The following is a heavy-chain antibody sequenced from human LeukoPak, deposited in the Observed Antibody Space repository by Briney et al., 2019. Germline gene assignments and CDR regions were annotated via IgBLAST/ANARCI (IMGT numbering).Heavy chain of an antibody. CDR2: MSPYTANT. CDR3: ARGGPPGAAQTAFDP. D-gene: IGHD6-6*01. V-gene: IGHV1-8*03. J-gene: IGHJ5*02. Sequence: ASVKVSCKTSGYSFTDYDINWVRQATGQGLEWMGWMSPYTANTGYAQKFQGRVTITRDTSMTTAYMELSSLTSEDTAVYYCARGGPPGAAQTAFDPWGQGTLVTASS. CDR1: GYSFTDYD.